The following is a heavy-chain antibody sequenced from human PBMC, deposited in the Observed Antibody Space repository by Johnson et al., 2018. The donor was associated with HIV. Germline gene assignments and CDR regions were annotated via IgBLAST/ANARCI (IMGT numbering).Heavy chain of an antibody. D-gene: IGHD3-22*01. CDR2: INSDGSSI. CDR1: GFTFSRYW. Sequence: EVQLVESGGGLVQPGGSLRLSCAASGFTFSRYWMHWVRQAPGKGLVWVSRINSDGSSITYADSVKGRFTISRDNAKNTLYLQMNSLRAEDTAVYYCARGNGITMIVVVITDDAFDIWGQGTMVTVSS. J-gene: IGHJ3*02. CDR3: ARGNGITMIVVVITDDAFDI. V-gene: IGHV3-74*03.